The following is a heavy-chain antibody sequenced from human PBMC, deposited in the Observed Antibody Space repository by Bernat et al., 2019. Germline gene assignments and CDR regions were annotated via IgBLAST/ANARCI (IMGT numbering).Heavy chain of an antibody. J-gene: IGHJ6*02. Sequence: QVQLQESGPGLVKPSETLSLTCSVSGGSISSYYWGWIRQTPGKGLEWIGYIYNSESITYNPSLKSRVTMSIDRSKNHFSLKLNSMTAADTAAYYCARASSAYYNGLDVWGQGTTVTVSS. CDR3: ARASSAYYNGLDV. D-gene: IGHD3-10*01. V-gene: IGHV4-59*08. CDR2: IYNSESI. CDR1: GGSISSYY.